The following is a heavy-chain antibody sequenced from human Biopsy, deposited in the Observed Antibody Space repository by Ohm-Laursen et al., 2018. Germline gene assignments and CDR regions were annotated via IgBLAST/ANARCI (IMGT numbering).Heavy chain of an antibody. V-gene: IGHV4-39*01. Sequence: GTLSHTCTVSGGSISNNNYYWGWIRQPPGKGLEWIGSIFYRGSTHYKLSLKSRVNISVDTSKNQFSLKLNSVTAADTAVYYCARGYDTSGYYYVSWGQGTLVTVSS. D-gene: IGHD3-22*01. CDR3: ARGYDTSGYYYVS. J-gene: IGHJ5*02. CDR1: GGSISNNNYY. CDR2: IFYRGST.